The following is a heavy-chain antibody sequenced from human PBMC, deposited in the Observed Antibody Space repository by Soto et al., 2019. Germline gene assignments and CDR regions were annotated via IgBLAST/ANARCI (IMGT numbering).Heavy chain of an antibody. CDR3: AKDAVSANGEWDWFDP. CDR1: GFTFSIYA. CDR2: ISTSGGGA. V-gene: IGHV3-23*01. J-gene: IGHJ5*02. Sequence: GGSLRLSCAASGFTFSIYAMSWVRQAPGKGLEWVSSISTSGGGAYYADSVKGRFTVSRDNSQKTLYLQMRSLRADDTALYYCAKDAVSANGEWDWFDPWGKGTLVTVSS. D-gene: IGHD2-21*02.